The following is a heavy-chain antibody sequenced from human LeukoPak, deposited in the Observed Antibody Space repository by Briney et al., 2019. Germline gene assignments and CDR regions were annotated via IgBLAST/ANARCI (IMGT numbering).Heavy chain of an antibody. J-gene: IGHJ4*02. CDR2: INHSGST. CDR3: ARDVGGNYQYFDC. D-gene: IGHD4-11*01. Sequence: SETLSLTCAVYGGSFSGYYWSWIRQPPGKGLEWIGEINHSGSTNYNPSLKSRVTISVDTSKNQFSLKLSSVTAADTAVYYCARDVGGNYQYFDCWGQETLVTVSS. CDR1: GGSFSGYY. V-gene: IGHV4-34*01.